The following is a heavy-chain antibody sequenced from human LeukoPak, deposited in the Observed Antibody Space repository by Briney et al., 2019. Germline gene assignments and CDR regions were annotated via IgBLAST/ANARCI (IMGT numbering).Heavy chain of an antibody. CDR1: GFAVSSNY. V-gene: IGHV3-53*01. D-gene: IGHD3-10*01. Sequence: GRSLRLSCAASGFAVSSNYISWVRQTPGKGLEWVSVIYSGGSTYYADSVKGRFTISRDNSKNTLYLQMNSLRAEDTAVYYCARDPSFSVPYYYYGMDVWGQGTTVTVSS. CDR3: ARDPSFSVPYYYYGMDV. CDR2: IYSGGST. J-gene: IGHJ6*02.